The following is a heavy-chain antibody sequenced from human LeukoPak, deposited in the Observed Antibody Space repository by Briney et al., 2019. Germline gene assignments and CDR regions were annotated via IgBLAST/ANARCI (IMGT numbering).Heavy chain of an antibody. D-gene: IGHD2/OR15-2a*01. CDR2: IYYSGSA. CDR3: ARKLSGAFDK. J-gene: IGHJ3*02. CDR1: GGSISGSSYY. Sequence: SETLSLTCTVSGGSISGSSYYWGWIRQPPGKGLEWIGSIYYSGSAYYNPSLKSRVTISVDTSKNQFSLKLNSVTATDTAVYYCARKLSGAFDKWGQGTMVTVSS. V-gene: IGHV4-39*01.